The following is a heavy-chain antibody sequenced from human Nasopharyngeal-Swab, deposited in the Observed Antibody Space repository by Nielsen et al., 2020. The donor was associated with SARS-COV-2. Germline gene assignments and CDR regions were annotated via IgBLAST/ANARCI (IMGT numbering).Heavy chain of an antibody. Sequence: GESLKISCAASGFTFSSYAMSWVRQAPGKGLEWVSSISGSGGGTYYGDSVKGRFTISRDNSKNTVYLQMNSLRAEDTAVYFCADLDSQVPGYWGQGTLVTVSS. D-gene: IGHD3-22*01. CDR3: ADLDSQVPGY. J-gene: IGHJ4*02. CDR2: ISGSGGGT. CDR1: GFTFSSYA. V-gene: IGHV3-23*01.